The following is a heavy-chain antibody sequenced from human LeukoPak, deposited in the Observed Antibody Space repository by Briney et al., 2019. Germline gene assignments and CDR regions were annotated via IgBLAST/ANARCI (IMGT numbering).Heavy chain of an antibody. D-gene: IGHD1-26*01. J-gene: IGHJ1*01. Sequence: GASVKVSCKASGGTFSSYAISWVRQAPGQGLEWMGGIIPIFGTANYAQKFQGRVTITADESTSTAYMELSRLRSDDTAVYYCARGYRTVGAIEYFQHWGQGTLVTVSS. CDR2: IIPIFGTA. CDR1: GGTFSSYA. CDR3: ARGYRTVGAIEYFQH. V-gene: IGHV1-69*13.